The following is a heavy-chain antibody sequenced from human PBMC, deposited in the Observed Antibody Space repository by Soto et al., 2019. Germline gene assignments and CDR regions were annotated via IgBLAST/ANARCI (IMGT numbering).Heavy chain of an antibody. Sequence: QVQLVQSGAEVKKPGASVKVSCKASGYTFTSYGISWVRQAPGQGLEWMGWISAYNGNTNYAQKLQSRVTMPTDPSTSTAYMELRSLRSDDTAVYYCARGVGNYDFWSGQYYFDYWGQGTLVTVSS. CDR3: ARGVGNYDFWSGQYYFDY. CDR1: GYTFTSYG. CDR2: ISAYNGNT. V-gene: IGHV1-18*01. D-gene: IGHD3-3*01. J-gene: IGHJ4*02.